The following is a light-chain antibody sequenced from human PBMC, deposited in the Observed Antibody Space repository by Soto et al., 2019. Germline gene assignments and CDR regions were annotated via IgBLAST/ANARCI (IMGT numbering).Light chain of an antibody. CDR3: CSHGGHSPYV. CDR1: TGDIGNYNF. J-gene: IGLJ1*01. CDR2: EVN. Sequence: QSALTQPPSASGSPGQSVAISCTGTTGDIGNYNFFSWYQQHPGKAPKLLIFEVNKRPSGVPDRFSGSKSGNTASLTVSGLQAEDEDDSYCCSHGGHSPYVFGTGTKVTVL. V-gene: IGLV2-8*01.